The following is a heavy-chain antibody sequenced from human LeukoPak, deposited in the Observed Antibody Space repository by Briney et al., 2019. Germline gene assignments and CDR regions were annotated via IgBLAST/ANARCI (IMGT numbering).Heavy chain of an antibody. CDR2: INPNSGGT. Sequence: ASVKVSCKASGYTFTGYYMHWVRQAPGQGLEWMGWINPNSGGTNYAQKFQGRVTMTRDTSISTAYMELSRLRSDDTAVYYCARDGVFIVGATTGYYYGMDVWGQGTTVTVSS. CDR3: ARDGVFIVGATTGYYYGMDV. J-gene: IGHJ6*02. V-gene: IGHV1-2*02. CDR1: GYTFTGYY. D-gene: IGHD1-26*01.